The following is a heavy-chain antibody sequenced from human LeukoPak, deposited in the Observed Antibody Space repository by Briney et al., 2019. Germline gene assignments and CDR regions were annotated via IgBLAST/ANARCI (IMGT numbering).Heavy chain of an antibody. Sequence: GGSLRLSCAASGFTFSSYGMSWVRQAPGKGLEWVSYISSSGSTIYYADSVKGRFTISRDNAKNSLYLQMNSLRAEDTAVYYCARDSGSYYWSVDYWGQGTLVTVSS. V-gene: IGHV3-48*04. D-gene: IGHD1-26*01. CDR3: ARDSGSYYWSVDY. CDR2: ISSSGSTI. CDR1: GFTFSSYG. J-gene: IGHJ4*02.